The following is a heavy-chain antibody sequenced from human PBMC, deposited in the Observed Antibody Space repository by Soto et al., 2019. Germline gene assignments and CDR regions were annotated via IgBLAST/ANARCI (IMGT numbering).Heavy chain of an antibody. D-gene: IGHD2-2*01. CDR1: GFTFSSYG. CDR2: ISYDGSNK. CDR3: AKGHRKDIVVVPAAPYYYGSGSYVDY. Sequence: GGSLRLSCAASGFTFSSYGMHWVRQAPGKGLEWVAVISYDGSNKYYADSVKGRFTISRDNSKNTLYLQMNSLRAEDTAVYYCAKGHRKDIVVVPAAPYYYGSGSYVDYWGQGTLVTVSS. V-gene: IGHV3-30*18. J-gene: IGHJ4*02.